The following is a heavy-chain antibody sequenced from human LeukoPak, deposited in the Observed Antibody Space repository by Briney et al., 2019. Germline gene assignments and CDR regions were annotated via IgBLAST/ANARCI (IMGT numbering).Heavy chain of an antibody. V-gene: IGHV4-39*01. J-gene: IGHJ5*02. Sequence: SETLSLTCTVSGGSISSGDYDWSWIRQPPGKGLEWIGEINHSGSTNYNPSLKSRVTISVDTSKNQFSLKLSSVTAADTAVYYCARHPRRDGYNYGWFDPWGQGTLVTVSS. CDR2: INHSGST. CDR3: ARHPRRDGYNYGWFDP. D-gene: IGHD5-24*01. CDR1: GGSISSGDYD.